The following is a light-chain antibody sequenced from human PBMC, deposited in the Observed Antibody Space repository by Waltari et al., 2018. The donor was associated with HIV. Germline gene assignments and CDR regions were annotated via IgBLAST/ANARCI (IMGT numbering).Light chain of an antibody. CDR2: KDT. V-gene: IGLV3-27*01. CDR3: YSAADNTWV. CDR1: VLAKKY. Sequence: SYELTPPSSVSVSPGQTARITCPGDVLAKKYARWFQQKPGQAPVLVIYKDTERPSGIPERFSGSSSGTTVTLTISGAQVEDEADYYCYSAADNTWVFGGGTKLTVL. J-gene: IGLJ3*02.